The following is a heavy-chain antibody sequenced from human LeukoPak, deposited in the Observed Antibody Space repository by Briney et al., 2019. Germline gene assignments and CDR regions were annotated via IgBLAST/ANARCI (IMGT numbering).Heavy chain of an antibody. CDR2: IIPIFGTA. J-gene: IGHJ4*02. D-gene: IGHD3-10*01. V-gene: IGHV1-69*05. CDR3: AREKYYGSGGIDY. Sequence: SVKVSCKASGGTFSSYAISWVRQAPGQGLEWMGRIIPIFGTANCAQKFQGRVTITTDESTSTAYMELSSLRSEDTAVYYCAREKYYGSGGIDYWGQGTLVTVSS. CDR1: GGTFSSYA.